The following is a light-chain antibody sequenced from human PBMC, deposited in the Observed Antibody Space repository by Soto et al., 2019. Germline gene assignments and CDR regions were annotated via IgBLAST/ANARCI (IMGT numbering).Light chain of an antibody. CDR2: AAS. CDR3: QQSYTPFIT. Sequence: DIQMTQSPSSLSASVGDRVTITCRASQSISSYLIWYQQKPGKAPKLLIYAASSLQSGVPSRFSGRGSGTDFTLTISSLQPDDFATYFCQQSYTPFITFGPGTKVDFK. J-gene: IGKJ3*01. CDR1: QSISSY. V-gene: IGKV1-39*01.